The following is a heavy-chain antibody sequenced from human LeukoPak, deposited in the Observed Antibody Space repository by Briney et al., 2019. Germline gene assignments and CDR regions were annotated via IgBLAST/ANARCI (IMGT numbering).Heavy chain of an antibody. CDR1: GGSISSSSYF. J-gene: IGHJ4*02. CDR3: ARVRVLMVYAMDY. V-gene: IGHV4-39*07. CDR2: IYYSGST. D-gene: IGHD2-8*01. Sequence: SETLSLSCTVSGGSISSSSYFWGWIRQPPGKGLEWIGSIYYSGSTYYNPSLKSQVTISVDTSKNQFSLKLSSVTAADTAVYYCARVRVLMVYAMDYWGQGTLVTVSS.